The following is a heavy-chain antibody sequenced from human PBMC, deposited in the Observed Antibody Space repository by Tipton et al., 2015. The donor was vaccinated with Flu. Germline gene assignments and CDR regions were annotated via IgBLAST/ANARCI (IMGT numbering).Heavy chain of an antibody. CDR3: ARAMTAVYYNGVDV. CDR1: GITVSSNS. J-gene: IGHJ6*02. D-gene: IGHD4-11*01. CDR2: IYSAGST. V-gene: IGHV3-53*01. Sequence: QLVQSGGDLIQPGGSLRLSCAASGITVSSNSMTWIRQATGKGLEWVSLIYSAGSTFYAGSVKGRITISRDNSKNNLYLQQNSLRADDTAVYYCARAMTAVYYNGVDVWGQGTTVTVSS.